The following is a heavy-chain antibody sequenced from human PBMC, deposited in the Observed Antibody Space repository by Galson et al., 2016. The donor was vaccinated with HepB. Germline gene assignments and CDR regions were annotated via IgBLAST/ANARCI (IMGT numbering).Heavy chain of an antibody. CDR3: ARGGGITKVRGVMPGWFDP. J-gene: IGHJ5*02. Sequence: KVSCKASGGTFSNFAISWLRQAPGQGLEWMGGIIPLFGATNYAQKFQGRVTITADKSTTTVHMDLSSLRSEDTAVYYCARGGGITKVRGVMPGWFDPWGQGTLVTVSS. D-gene: IGHD3-10*01. CDR2: IIPLFGAT. V-gene: IGHV1-69*06. CDR1: GGTFSNFA.